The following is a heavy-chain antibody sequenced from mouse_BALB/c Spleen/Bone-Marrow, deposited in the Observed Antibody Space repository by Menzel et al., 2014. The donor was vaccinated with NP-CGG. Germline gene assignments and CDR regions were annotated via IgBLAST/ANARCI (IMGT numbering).Heavy chain of an antibody. CDR2: INSNGGST. CDR3: VRGNYGNYVDYFDF. CDR1: GFTFSSYG. Sequence: DVQLVESGGGLVKPGGSLKLSCAASGFTFSSYGMSWVRQTPDKSLELVATINSNGGSTYYPDSVKGRFTISRDTAKNTLYLQMSSLKSEETAMYYCVRGNYGNYVDYFDFWGQGTSLTVSS. V-gene: IGHV5-6-3*01. J-gene: IGHJ2*02. D-gene: IGHD2-1*01.